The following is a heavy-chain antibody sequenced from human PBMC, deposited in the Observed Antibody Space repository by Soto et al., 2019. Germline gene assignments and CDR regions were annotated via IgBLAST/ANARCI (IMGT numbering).Heavy chain of an antibody. D-gene: IGHD3-3*01. V-gene: IGHV1-69*12. CDR1: GGTFGNSA. J-gene: IGHJ5*02. CDR3: ARDGDPQSAFWSGPLGGGTFDP. Sequence: QVQLVQSGAEVKKPGSSVNVSCKTSGGTFGNSAVTWVRQAPGQGLEWLGGIVPMFGTANYAQKFQGRVTITADESTITAYMELSSLNTDDTAVYYCARDGDPQSAFWSGPLGGGTFDPWGQGTLVTVSS. CDR2: IVPMFGTA.